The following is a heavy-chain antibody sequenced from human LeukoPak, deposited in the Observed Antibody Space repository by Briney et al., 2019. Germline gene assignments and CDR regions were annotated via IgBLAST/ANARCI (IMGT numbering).Heavy chain of an antibody. J-gene: IGHJ4*02. CDR2: IHRSGST. Sequence: KPSETLSLTCTGSGYSSSIDYYWGWIRQSPGKGLEWIGSIHRSGSTYYNPSLKSRVTISGDTSKSQFSLRLTSVTAADTAVYYCAGTSSGYYSTDYWGQGTLVTVSS. D-gene: IGHD5-12*01. CDR3: AGTSSGYYSTDY. V-gene: IGHV4-38-2*02. CDR1: GYSSSIDYY.